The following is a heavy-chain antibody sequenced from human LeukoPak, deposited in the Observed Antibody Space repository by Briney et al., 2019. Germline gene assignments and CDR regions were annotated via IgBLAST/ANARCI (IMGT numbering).Heavy chain of an antibody. D-gene: IGHD2-2*01. V-gene: IGHV3-21*01. CDR2: ISSSSSYI. CDR1: GFTFSSYS. Sequence: PGGSLRLSCAASGFTFSSYSMNWVRQAPGKGLEWVSSISSSSSYIYYADSVKGRFTISRDNSENTLYLQMNSLRAEDTGVYYCARDSCSSTSCPGHNAFDIWGQGTMVTVSS. J-gene: IGHJ3*02. CDR3: ARDSCSSTSCPGHNAFDI.